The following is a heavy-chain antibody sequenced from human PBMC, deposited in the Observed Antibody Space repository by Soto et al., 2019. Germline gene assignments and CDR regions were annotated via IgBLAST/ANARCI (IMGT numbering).Heavy chain of an antibody. J-gene: IGHJ4*02. CDR2: ISSNGRST. D-gene: IGHD2-8*01. Sequence: EVQLVESGGGLVQPGGFLRLSCATSGFTFSTYAMHWVRQAPGKGLEYVSAISSNGRSTYYANSVKGRFTISRDNSKKTLYLQMDSLRAEDMAVYYCARDRCTNGVCYAPSDYWGQGTLVTVSS. CDR1: GFTFSTYA. V-gene: IGHV3-64*01. CDR3: ARDRCTNGVCYAPSDY.